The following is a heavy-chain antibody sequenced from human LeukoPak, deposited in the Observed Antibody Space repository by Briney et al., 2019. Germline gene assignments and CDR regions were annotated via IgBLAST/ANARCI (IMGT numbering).Heavy chain of an antibody. V-gene: IGHV3-30*03. D-gene: IGHD4-11*01. CDR1: GFTFSSYG. CDR3: ATEVRGMDV. Sequence: GRSLRLSCAASGFTFSSYGMHWVRQAPGKGLEWVAVISYDGSNKYYADSVKGRFTISRNNSKNTLYLQMNSLRAEDTAVSYCATEVRGMDVWGQGTTVTVSS. J-gene: IGHJ6*02. CDR2: ISYDGSNK.